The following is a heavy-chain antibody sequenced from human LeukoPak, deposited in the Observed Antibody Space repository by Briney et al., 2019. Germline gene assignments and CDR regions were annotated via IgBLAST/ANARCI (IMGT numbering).Heavy chain of an antibody. Sequence: PGRSLRLSCAASGFTFSSYGMHWVRQAPGKGLEWVAVIWYDGSNKYYADSVKGRFTISRDNSENTLYLQMNSLRAEDTAVYYCAKDINWRPDYWGQGTLVTVSS. CDR3: AKDINWRPDY. CDR1: GFTFSSYG. D-gene: IGHD1-20*01. V-gene: IGHV3-33*06. J-gene: IGHJ4*02. CDR2: IWYDGSNK.